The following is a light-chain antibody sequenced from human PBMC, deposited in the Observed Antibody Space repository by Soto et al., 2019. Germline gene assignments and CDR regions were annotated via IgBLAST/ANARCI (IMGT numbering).Light chain of an antibody. CDR3: QQYGSSRLT. V-gene: IGKV3-20*01. J-gene: IGKJ4*01. CDR2: GTS. CDR1: QSVSSSF. Sequence: EIVLTQSPGTLSLSPGERATLSCRASQSVSSSFLAWYQQKPGQAPRLLIYGTSSRASGIPDRFSGSGSGTDFTLTICRLEPEDFALYYCQQYGSSRLTFGGGTKVEIK.